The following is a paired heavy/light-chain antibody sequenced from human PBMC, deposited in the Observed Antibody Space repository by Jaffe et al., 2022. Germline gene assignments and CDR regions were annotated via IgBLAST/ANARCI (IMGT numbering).Heavy chain of an antibody. CDR2: ISSSSSYI. CDR3: ARATTVTIQGQYYYYYYYMDV. D-gene: IGHD4-4*01. J-gene: IGHJ6*03. Sequence: EVQLVESGGGLVKPGGSLRLSCAASGFTFSSYSMNWVRQAPGKGLEWVSSISSSSSYIYYADSVKGRFTISRDNAKNSLYLQMNSLRAEDTAVYYCARATTVTIQGQYYYYYYYMDVWGKGTTVTVSS. V-gene: IGHV3-21*01. CDR1: GFTFSSYS.
Light chain of an antibody. V-gene: IGKV1-39*01. CDR3: QQSYSTVYT. J-gene: IGKJ2*01. CDR1: QSISSY. CDR2: AAS. Sequence: DIQMTQSPSSLSASVGDRVTITCRASQSISSYLNWYQQKPGKAPKLLIYAASSLQSGVPSRFSGSGSGTDFTLTISSLQPEDFATYYCQQSYSTVYTFGQGTKLEIK.